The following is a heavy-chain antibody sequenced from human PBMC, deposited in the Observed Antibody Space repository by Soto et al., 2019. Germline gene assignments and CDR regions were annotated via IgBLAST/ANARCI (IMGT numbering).Heavy chain of an antibody. CDR3: ARDVSNWNFDS. D-gene: IGHD1-1*01. CDR2: ILGSSTYL. Sequence: EVQLVESGGGLVKPGGSLRLSCAASGFSFSTYSMNWVRQAPGEGLEWVSSILGSSTYLFYADSVKGRFTISRDHAKHSLYPQMNSVGAEDTAVYYCARDVSNWNFDSWGQGTLVTVSS. J-gene: IGHJ4*02. V-gene: IGHV3-21*03. CDR1: GFSFSTYS.